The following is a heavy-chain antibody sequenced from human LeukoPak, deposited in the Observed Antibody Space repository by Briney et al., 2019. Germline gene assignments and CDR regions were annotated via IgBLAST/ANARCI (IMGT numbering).Heavy chain of an antibody. CDR1: GGSISSGRHY. D-gene: IGHD4-17*01. J-gene: IGHJ5*02. V-gene: IGHV4-31*03. CDR3: VRDARGDGDYGWFDP. CDR2: ISYSGRT. Sequence: PSETLSLTCSVSGGSISSGRHYWNWIRQHPGKGLEWIVYISYSGRTYYNASLKSRVTISVDTSKNQFSLRLRSVTAADTAVYYCVRDARGDGDYGWFDPWGQGALVTISS.